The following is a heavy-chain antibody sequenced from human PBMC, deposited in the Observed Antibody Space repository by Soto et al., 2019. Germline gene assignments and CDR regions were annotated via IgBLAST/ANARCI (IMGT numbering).Heavy chain of an antibody. CDR1: GFTVSSNY. CDR3: ARVRAGRESDAFDI. V-gene: IGHV3-66*02. J-gene: IGHJ3*02. D-gene: IGHD3-10*01. CDR2: IYSGGST. Sequence: GGSLRLSCAASGFTVSSNYMSWVRQAPGKGLEWVSVIYSGGSTYYADSVKGRFTISRDNSKNTLYLQMNSLRAEDTAVYYCARVRAGRESDAFDIWGQGTMVTVSS.